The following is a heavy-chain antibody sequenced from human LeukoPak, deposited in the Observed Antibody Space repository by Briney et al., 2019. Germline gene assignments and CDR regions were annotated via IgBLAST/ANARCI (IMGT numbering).Heavy chain of an antibody. CDR1: GGSVSSGSYY. J-gene: IGHJ4*01. CDR3: TTLRAYSGYEFDY. D-gene: IGHD5-12*01. CDR2: IYYSGST. V-gene: IGHV4-61*01. Sequence: SETLSLTCTVSGGSVSSGSYYWSWIRQPPGKGLEWIAYIYYSGSTNYNPSLKSRVTISVATSKNQFSLKLTSVTAADTAVYYCTTLRAYSGYEFDYCGQGTLVTVSS.